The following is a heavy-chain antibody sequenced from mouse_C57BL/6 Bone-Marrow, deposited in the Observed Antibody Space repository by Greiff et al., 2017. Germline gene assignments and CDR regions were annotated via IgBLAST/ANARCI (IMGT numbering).Heavy chain of an antibody. J-gene: IGHJ1*03. CDR3: ARDAEGSSYAWYFDV. CDR2: SRNKANDYTT. Sequence: EVMLVESGGGLVQSGRSLRLSCATSGFTFSDFYMEWVRQASGKGLEWIAASRNKANDYTTEYSASVKGRFIVSRATSPSFLYLQMNALRAEATAIYYCARDAEGSSYAWYFDVWGTGTTVTVSS. D-gene: IGHD1-1*01. CDR1: GFTFSDFY. V-gene: IGHV7-1*01.